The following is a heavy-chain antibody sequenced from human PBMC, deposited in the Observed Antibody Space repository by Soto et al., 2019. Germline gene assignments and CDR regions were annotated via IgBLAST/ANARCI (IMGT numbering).Heavy chain of an antibody. CDR2: SRNKAKSYST. V-gene: IGHV3-72*01. D-gene: IGHD1-26*01. CDR1: GITFSDHY. J-gene: IGHJ4*02. CDR3: SIVEGA. Sequence: EVQLVESGGGLVQPGESLTLSCAVSGITFSDHYMEWDRQAPGKGLEWVARSRNKAKSYSTDFAASVKGRFTIPRDESKNSLYLQMNSLKTEDTAVYYCSIVEGAWGQGTLVTVSS.